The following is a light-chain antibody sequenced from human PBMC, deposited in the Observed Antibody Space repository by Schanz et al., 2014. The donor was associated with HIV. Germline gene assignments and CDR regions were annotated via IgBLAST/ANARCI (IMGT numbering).Light chain of an antibody. CDR3: QQYNNWPLT. CDR1: RSVNSN. CDR2: RAS. Sequence: EIVLTQSPVTLSVSPGERVTLSCRASRSVNSNLAWYQQKPGQAPRLLIYRASTRATGIPARFSGSGSGTEFTLTISGLQSEDFAVYYCQQYNNWPLTFGQGTRLETK. V-gene: IGKV3-15*01. J-gene: IGKJ5*01.